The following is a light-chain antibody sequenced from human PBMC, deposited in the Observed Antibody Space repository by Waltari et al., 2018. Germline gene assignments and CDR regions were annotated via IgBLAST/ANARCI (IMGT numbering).Light chain of an antibody. V-gene: IGKV1-5*03. J-gene: IGKJ2*01. Sequence: DIQMTQSPSTLSASVGDRVTITCRASRTINSWLAWYQQKPGRAPQLIIYQASSLQSGVPSRFSGSRSGTEFTLTISSLQPEDFATYYCQRYNSYPYTFGQGTRLEIK. CDR1: RTINSW. CDR2: QAS. CDR3: QRYNSYPYT.